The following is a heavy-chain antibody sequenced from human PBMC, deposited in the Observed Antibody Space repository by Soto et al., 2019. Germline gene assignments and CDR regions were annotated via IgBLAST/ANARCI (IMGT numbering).Heavy chain of an antibody. Sequence: GASVKVSCKASGYTFTSYYMHWVRQAPGQGLEWMGIINPSGGSTSYAQKFQGRVTMTRDTSTSTVYMELSSLRSEDTAVYYCARDFSYDSSGPSYYFDYWGQGTLVTVSS. CDR3: ARDFSYDSSGPSYYFDY. J-gene: IGHJ4*02. CDR1: GYTFTSYY. D-gene: IGHD3-22*01. CDR2: INPSGGST. V-gene: IGHV1-46*01.